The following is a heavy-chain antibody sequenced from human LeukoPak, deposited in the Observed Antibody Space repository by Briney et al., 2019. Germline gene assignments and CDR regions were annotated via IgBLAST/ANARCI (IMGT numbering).Heavy chain of an antibody. Sequence: GGSLRLSCAASGFTFSSYGMHWVRQAPGKGLEGVAVIWYDGSNKYYADSVKGRFTISRDNSKNTLYLQMNSLRAEDTAVYSCARDRGYDYSAAYYFDYWGKGTLVTVSS. CDR3: ARDRGYDYSAAYYFDY. V-gene: IGHV3-33*01. J-gene: IGHJ4*02. CDR2: IWYDGSNK. D-gene: IGHD5-12*01. CDR1: GFTFSSYG.